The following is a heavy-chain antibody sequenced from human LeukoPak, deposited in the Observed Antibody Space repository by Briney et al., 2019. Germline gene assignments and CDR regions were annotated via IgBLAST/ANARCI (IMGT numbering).Heavy chain of an antibody. J-gene: IGHJ3*02. V-gene: IGHV3-23*01. CDR3: AKDLSRGSSWKTDAFDI. CDR2: ISGSGGST. CDR1: GFTFSSYA. D-gene: IGHD6-13*01. Sequence: GGSLRLSCAASGFTFSSYAMSWVRQAPGKGLEWVSAISGSGGSTYYADSVKGRFTISRDNSKNTLYLQMNSLRAEDTAVYYCAKDLSRGSSWKTDAFDIWGQGTMVTVSS.